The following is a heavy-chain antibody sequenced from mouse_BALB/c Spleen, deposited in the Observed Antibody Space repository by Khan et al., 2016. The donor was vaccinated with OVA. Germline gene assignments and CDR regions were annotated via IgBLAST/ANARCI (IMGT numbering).Heavy chain of an antibody. CDR3: ARHLTGSFAY. Sequence: EVMLVESGGDLVKPGGSLRLSCAASGFTFSTYGMSWVRQFPDKRLEWVATINSDGYYTYYPDTVKGRVTISRNNAENTLYLQMSSLKSEDTAVYYCARHLTGSFAYWGQGTLVTVSA. J-gene: IGHJ3*01. CDR1: GFTFSTYG. D-gene: IGHD4-1*01. CDR2: INSDGYYT. V-gene: IGHV5-6*01.